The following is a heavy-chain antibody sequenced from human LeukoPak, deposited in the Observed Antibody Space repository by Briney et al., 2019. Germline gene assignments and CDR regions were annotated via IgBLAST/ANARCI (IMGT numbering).Heavy chain of an antibody. Sequence: GGSLRLSCAASGFTFSSYGMHWVRQAPGKGLEWVAVISYDGSNKYYADSVKGRFTISRDNSKNTLYLQMNSLRAEDTAVYYCAKVASKYQLPTYYYYYYMDVWGKGTTVTISS. V-gene: IGHV3-30*18. D-gene: IGHD2-2*01. J-gene: IGHJ6*03. CDR3: AKVASKYQLPTYYYYYYMDV. CDR1: GFTFSSYG. CDR2: ISYDGSNK.